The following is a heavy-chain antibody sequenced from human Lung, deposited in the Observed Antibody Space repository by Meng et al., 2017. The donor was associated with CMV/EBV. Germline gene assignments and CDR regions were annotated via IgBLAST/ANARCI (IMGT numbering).Heavy chain of an antibody. V-gene: IGHV5-51*01. Sequence: GGSLRLSCKGSAYTFSTYWLGWVRQLPGRGLEWMGLIYPADSNTTYSPSFRGHVTISADKSISTAYLQWIGLRASDTAIYYCARKRGYFFDYWGHGTPVXVSS. J-gene: IGHJ4*03. CDR2: IYPADSNT. D-gene: IGHD5-18*01. CDR1: AYTFSTYW. CDR3: ARKRGYFFDY.